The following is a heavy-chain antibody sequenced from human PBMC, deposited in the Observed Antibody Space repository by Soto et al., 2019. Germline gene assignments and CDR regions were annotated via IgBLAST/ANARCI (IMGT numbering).Heavy chain of an antibody. CDR1: GGSISSSSYY. D-gene: IGHD5-12*01. V-gene: IGHV4-39*07. CDR3: ARGRGRVVATILRKPPGWFDP. J-gene: IGHJ5*02. CDR2: IYYSGST. Sequence: SETLSLTCTVSGGSISSSSYYWGWIRQPPGKGLEWIGSIYYSGSTYYNPSLKSRVTMSVDTSKNQFSLKLSSVTAADTAVYYCARGRGRVVATILRKPPGWFDPWGQGTLVTVSS.